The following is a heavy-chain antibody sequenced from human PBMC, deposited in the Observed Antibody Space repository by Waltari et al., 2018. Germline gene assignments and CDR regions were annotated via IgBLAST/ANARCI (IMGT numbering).Heavy chain of an antibody. V-gene: IGHV4-59*01. J-gene: IGHJ3*02. Sequence: QVQLQESGPGLVKPSETLSLTCTVSGCSISSYYWNWIRKPPGKGLEWIGYIYYSGSTNYNPSLKSRVTISVDTSKNQFSLKLSSVTAADTAVYYCARDLRGVLDAFDIWGQGTMVTVSS. CDR1: GCSISSYY. CDR2: IYYSGST. D-gene: IGHD3-10*01. CDR3: ARDLRGVLDAFDI.